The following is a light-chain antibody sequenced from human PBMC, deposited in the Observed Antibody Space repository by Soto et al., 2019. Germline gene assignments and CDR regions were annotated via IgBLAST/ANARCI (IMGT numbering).Light chain of an antibody. CDR1: SSDVGGYNY. CDR2: EVT. Sequence: QSALTQPASVSGSPGQSITISCTGTSSDVGGYNYVAWYQQHPGKAPKLMIYEVTNRPSGVSNRFSGSKSGNTASLTISGLQAEDEADYYCSSYTSRITRVFGTGTKATVL. J-gene: IGLJ1*01. V-gene: IGLV2-14*01. CDR3: SSYTSRITRV.